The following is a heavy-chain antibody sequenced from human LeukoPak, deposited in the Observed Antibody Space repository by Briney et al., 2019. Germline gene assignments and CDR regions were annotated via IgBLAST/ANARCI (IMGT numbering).Heavy chain of an antibody. CDR1: GFSFSSFW. D-gene: IGHD6-13*01. V-gene: IGHV3-7*01. Sequence: GGSLRLSCAASGFSFSSFWMNWVRQAPGKGLEWVANIKQDGSDEYYVDSVKGRFTISRDNAKNSLYLQMNSLRAEATAVYYCARMLSSSWSFDYWGQGTLVTLSS. CDR3: ARMLSSSWSFDY. J-gene: IGHJ4*02. CDR2: IKQDGSDE.